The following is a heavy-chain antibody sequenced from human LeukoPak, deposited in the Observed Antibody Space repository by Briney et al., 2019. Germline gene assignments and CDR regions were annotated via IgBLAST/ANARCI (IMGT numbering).Heavy chain of an antibody. CDR3: ATKQWLAPPPDS. Sequence: GGSLRLSCAASGFTFSKYWMLWVRQAPGKGLESVSRINTDGTVTTYADSVKGRFTVSRDNADNTMFLQLISARYEDTAVYYCATKQWLAPPPDSWGQGTPVTVSS. CDR1: GFTFSKYW. J-gene: IGHJ4*02. CDR2: INTDGTVT. V-gene: IGHV3-74*01. D-gene: IGHD6-19*01.